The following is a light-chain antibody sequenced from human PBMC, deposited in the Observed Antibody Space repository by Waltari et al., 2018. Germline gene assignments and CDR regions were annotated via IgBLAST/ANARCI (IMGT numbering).Light chain of an antibody. J-gene: IGKJ5*01. Sequence: DIQMTQSPSTLSASVGDRVTITCRASQYISSWLAWYQQKPGKAPKLLIYKASSLESGVPSRFSGSEYGTEFTLTISSLQPDDFATYYCQQYNTYPLTFGQGTRLEI. CDR3: QQYNTYPLT. CDR1: QYISSW. CDR2: KAS. V-gene: IGKV1-5*03.